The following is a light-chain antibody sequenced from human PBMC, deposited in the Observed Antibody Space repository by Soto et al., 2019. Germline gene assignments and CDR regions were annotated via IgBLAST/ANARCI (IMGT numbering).Light chain of an antibody. Sequence: EIVMTQSPASLSVSPGERATLSCRAAQNVGRDLAWYQQKPGQAPRLLIYGASTRATGIPARFTGSGSGTEFTLTISSIQSEDSAVYHCQQYINWPLTFGGGTKVEIK. CDR2: GAS. CDR1: QNVGRD. V-gene: IGKV3D-15*01. J-gene: IGKJ4*01. CDR3: QQYINWPLT.